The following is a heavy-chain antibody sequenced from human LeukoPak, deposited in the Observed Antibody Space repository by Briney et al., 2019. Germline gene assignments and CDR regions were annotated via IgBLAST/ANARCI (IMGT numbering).Heavy chain of an antibody. Sequence: ASVKVSCKASGYXFTGNHMHWVRQAPGQGLEWMVWINPNSGGTNYAQKFQGRVIMTRDTSISTAYMELSRLGSDDTAVYYCARGGSTDSIHSCGGNCYFLDYWGQGTLVTVSS. V-gene: IGHV1-2*02. CDR3: ARGGSTDSIHSCGGNCYFLDY. J-gene: IGHJ4*02. CDR2: INPNSGGT. CDR1: GYXFTGNH. D-gene: IGHD2-21*02.